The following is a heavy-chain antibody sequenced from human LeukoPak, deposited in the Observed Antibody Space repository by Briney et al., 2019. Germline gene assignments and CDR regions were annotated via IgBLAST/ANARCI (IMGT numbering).Heavy chain of an antibody. D-gene: IGHD4-11*01. CDR3: ATYSILNAREFRY. J-gene: IGHJ1*01. CDR1: GFTFSNYW. Sequence: GGSLRLSCAASGFTFSNYWMAWVRQAPGKGLEWVANINQDGTERDYVDSVKGRFTISRDNAKNSVYLQMNSLGADDTAVYYCATYSILNAREFRYWGQGTLVTVTS. CDR2: INQDGTER. V-gene: IGHV3-7*01.